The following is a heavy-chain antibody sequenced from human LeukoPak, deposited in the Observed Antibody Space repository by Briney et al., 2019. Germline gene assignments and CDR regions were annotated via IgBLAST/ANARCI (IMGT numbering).Heavy chain of an antibody. CDR1: GITFSSYW. J-gene: IGHJ6*02. CDR2: VSYDGSNK. CDR3: ARSILWFGESYYYYYGMDV. V-gene: IGHV3-30*03. Sequence: GGSLRLSCSASGITFSSYWMSWVRQAPGKGLEWVAVVSYDGSNKYYADSVKGRFTISRDNSKNTLYLQMNSLRAEDTAVYYCARSILWFGESYYYYYGMDVWGQGTTVTVSS. D-gene: IGHD3-10*01.